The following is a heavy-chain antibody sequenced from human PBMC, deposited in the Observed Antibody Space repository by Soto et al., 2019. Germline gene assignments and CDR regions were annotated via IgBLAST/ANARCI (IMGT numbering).Heavy chain of an antibody. CDR2: IYYSGST. V-gene: IGHV4-59*01. CDR1: GASLSSYY. Sequence: ASETLSLTCVVSGASLSSYYWSWIRQPPGKGLEWIGYIYYSGSTNYNPSLKSRVTISVDTSKNQFSLKLSSVTAADTAVYYCARTWGSTNDDWGRGTLVTVSS. D-gene: IGHD3-16*01. CDR3: ARTWGSTNDD. J-gene: IGHJ4*02.